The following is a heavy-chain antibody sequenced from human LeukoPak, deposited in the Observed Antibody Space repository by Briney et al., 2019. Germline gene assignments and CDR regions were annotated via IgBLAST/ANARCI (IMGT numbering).Heavy chain of an antibody. CDR2: IYPGDPDT. V-gene: IGHV5-51*01. CDR1: GYSFTSYW. D-gene: IGHD2-2*01. CDR3: ARSYCTSSNCYPRWFDP. Sequence: GESLKISCKGSGYSFTSYWIGWVRQMPGKGLEWMGIIYPGDPDTKYSPSYQGQVIISADNSISTAYLQWSSLKASDTAVYYCARSYCTSSNCYPRWFDPWGQGTLVTVSS. J-gene: IGHJ5*02.